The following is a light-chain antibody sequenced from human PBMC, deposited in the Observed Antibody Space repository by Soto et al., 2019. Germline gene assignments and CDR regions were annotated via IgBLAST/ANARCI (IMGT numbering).Light chain of an antibody. J-gene: IGLJ2*01. CDR3: AVWDDNLNAVV. CDR1: SSNIASNS. CDR2: TNN. Sequence: QSALTQPPSVSGTPGQRVAISCSGSSSNIASNSVNWYQQLPTAAPKLLIYTNNRRPSEVPDRFSASKSGTSASLAISGLQSEDEAHYYCAVWDDNLNAVVFGGGTKLTVL. V-gene: IGLV1-44*01.